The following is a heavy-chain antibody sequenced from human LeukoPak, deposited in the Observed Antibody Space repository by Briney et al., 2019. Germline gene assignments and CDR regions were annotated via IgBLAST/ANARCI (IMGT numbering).Heavy chain of an antibody. CDR3: ARDPTSSYFFDY. CDR1: GFTFSNAW. V-gene: IGHV3-48*02. Sequence: GGSLRLSCAASGFTFSNAWMSWVRQAPGKGLEWVSYISSSSGTIYYADSVKGRFTISRDNAKNSLFLQMNRLRDEDTAVYHCARDPTSSYFFDYWGQGILVTVSS. J-gene: IGHJ4*02. CDR2: ISSSSGTI. D-gene: IGHD2-2*01.